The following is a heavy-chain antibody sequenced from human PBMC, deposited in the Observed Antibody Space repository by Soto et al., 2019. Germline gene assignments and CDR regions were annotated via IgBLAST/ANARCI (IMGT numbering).Heavy chain of an antibody. D-gene: IGHD2-2*01. J-gene: IGHJ6*02. CDR1: GGTFSSYA. CDR2: IISIFGTA. Sequence: QVQLVQSGAEVKKPGSSVKVSCKASGGTFSSYAISWVRQAPGQGLEWMGGIISIFGTANYAQKFQGRVTITAEESTSTAYMELRSLRSEDTAVYYCARHVPAAGYYYGMDVWGQGTTVTVSS. CDR3: ARHVPAAGYYYGMDV. V-gene: IGHV1-69*12.